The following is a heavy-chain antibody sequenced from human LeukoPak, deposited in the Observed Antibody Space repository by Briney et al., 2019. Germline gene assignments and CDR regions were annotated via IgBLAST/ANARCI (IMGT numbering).Heavy chain of an antibody. Sequence: GGPLRLSCAASAFTFSNHAMHWVRQAPGKGLEWVAVISYDGSNKHHADSVKGRFTISRDNSKNTLFLQMNSLKPEDTAVYYCARDSSVIYCSSPSCYWHYFDYWGQGTLVTVSS. CDR3: ARDSSVIYCSSPSCYWHYFDY. D-gene: IGHD2-2*01. CDR1: AFTFSNHA. J-gene: IGHJ4*02. CDR2: ISYDGSNK. V-gene: IGHV3-30*04.